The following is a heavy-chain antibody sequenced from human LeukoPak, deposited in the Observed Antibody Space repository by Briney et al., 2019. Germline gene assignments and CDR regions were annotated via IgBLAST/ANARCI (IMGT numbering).Heavy chain of an antibody. Sequence: GGPLRLSCAASGFTFDDYAMHWVRLAPGKGLEWVSGISWNSGSIGYADSVKGRFTISRDNAKNSLYLQMNSLRAEDTALYYCAKDSYYDFWSGKNWFDPWGQGTLVTVSS. CDR1: GFTFDDYA. V-gene: IGHV3-9*01. J-gene: IGHJ5*02. CDR2: ISWNSGSI. CDR3: AKDSYYDFWSGKNWFDP. D-gene: IGHD3-3*01.